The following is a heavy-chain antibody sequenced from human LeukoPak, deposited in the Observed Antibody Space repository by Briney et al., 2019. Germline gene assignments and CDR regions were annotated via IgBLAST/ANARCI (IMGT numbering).Heavy chain of an antibody. CDR1: GDSVSSNTAA. D-gene: IGHD1-1*01. J-gene: IGHJ6*02. CDR2: AYYKSKGYI. CDR3: ARVTTTRPTSYYLGLDV. Sequence: SQTLTLTCAISGDSVSSNTAAWNWIRQSPSRGLVWLGRAYYKSKGYIGYAPSVKSRITIDGDSSQNLMSPHLASVTPAEAAVYFCARVTTTRPTSYYLGLDVWGQGTTVTVSS. V-gene: IGHV6-1*01.